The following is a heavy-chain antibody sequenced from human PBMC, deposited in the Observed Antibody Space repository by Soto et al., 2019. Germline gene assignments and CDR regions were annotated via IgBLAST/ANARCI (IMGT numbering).Heavy chain of an antibody. Sequence: SQTLSLTCVISGDSVSSNSAAWNWIRQSPSRGLEWLGRTYYRSKWYNDYAVSVKSRITINPDTSKNQFSLQLNSVTPEDTAVYYCARPYSSGWYGGYYFDYWGQGTLVTVSS. J-gene: IGHJ4*02. CDR3: ARPYSSGWYGGYYFDY. D-gene: IGHD6-19*01. CDR1: GDSVSSNSAA. V-gene: IGHV6-1*01. CDR2: TYYRSKWYN.